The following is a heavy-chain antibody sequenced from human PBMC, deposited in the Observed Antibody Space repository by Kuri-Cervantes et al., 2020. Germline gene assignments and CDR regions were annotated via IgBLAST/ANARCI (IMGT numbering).Heavy chain of an antibody. CDR2: ISYDGINK. D-gene: IGHD3-22*01. CDR3: AKVGRDSSGYYYYYYGMDV. Sequence: GESLKISCAASGFTFSSYGMHWVRQAPGKGLEWVAVISYDGINKYYADSVKGRFTVSRDNSKNTLYLQMNSLRAEDTAVYYCAKVGRDSSGYYYYYYGMDVWGQGTTVTVSS. CDR1: GFTFSSYG. V-gene: IGHV3-30*18. J-gene: IGHJ6*02.